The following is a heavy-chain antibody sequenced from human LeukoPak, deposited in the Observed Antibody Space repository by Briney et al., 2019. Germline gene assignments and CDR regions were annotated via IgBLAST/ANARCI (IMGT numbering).Heavy chain of an antibody. CDR2: ISGSGGST. V-gene: IGHV3-23*01. Sequence: GGSLRLSCAASGFTFSSYAMSWVRQAPGKGLEWVPAISGSGGSTYYADSAKGRFTISRDNSKNTLCLQMNSLRAEDTAVYYCAKDGNYYDFWSGYYLMDVWGKGTTVTVSS. J-gene: IGHJ6*04. CDR1: GFTFSSYA. CDR3: AKDGNYYDFWSGYYLMDV. D-gene: IGHD3-3*01.